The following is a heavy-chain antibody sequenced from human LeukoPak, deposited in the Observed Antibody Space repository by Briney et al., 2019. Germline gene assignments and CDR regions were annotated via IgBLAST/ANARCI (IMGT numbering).Heavy chain of an antibody. CDR1: GFTFSDYY. CDR2: ISSSGSTI. CDR3: ARDGKYYYDSSGYSWFDP. V-gene: IGHV3-11*01. Sequence: GGSLRLSCAASGFTFSDYYMSWIRQAPGKGLEWVSYISSSGSTIYYADSVKGRFTISRDNAKNSLYLQMNSLRAEDTVVYYCARDGKYYYDSSGYSWFDPWGQGTLVTVSS. D-gene: IGHD3-22*01. J-gene: IGHJ5*02.